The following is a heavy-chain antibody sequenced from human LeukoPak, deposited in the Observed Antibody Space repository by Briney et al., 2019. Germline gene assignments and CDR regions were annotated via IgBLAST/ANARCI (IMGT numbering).Heavy chain of an antibody. CDR2: IGAGGTFT. CDR1: GFTFSSYA. CDR3: ARDHGVVVAAPDY. Sequence: GGSLRLSRTASGFTFSSYAMNWVRQAPGKGLEWVSGIGAGGTFTYYADSVKGRFTISRDNSRNTLYLQMNSLRAEDTAVYYCARDHGVVVAAPDYWGQRTLVTVSS. J-gene: IGHJ4*02. D-gene: IGHD2-15*01. V-gene: IGHV3-23*01.